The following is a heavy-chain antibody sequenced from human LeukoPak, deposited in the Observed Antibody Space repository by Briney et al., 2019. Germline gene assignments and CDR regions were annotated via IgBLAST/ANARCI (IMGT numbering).Heavy chain of an antibody. CDR3: ARLPPLEYYGSGSYYFDY. CDR1: GGSISSSNYY. CDR2: IYYSGST. D-gene: IGHD3-10*01. V-gene: IGHV4-39*01. Sequence: SETLSLTCTVSGGSISSSNYYWGCFRQPPGKGLEWIGSIYYSGSTYYNPSLKSRVTISVDTSKNQFSLKLSSVTAADTAVYYCARLPPLEYYGSGSYYFDYWGQGTLVTVSS. J-gene: IGHJ4*02.